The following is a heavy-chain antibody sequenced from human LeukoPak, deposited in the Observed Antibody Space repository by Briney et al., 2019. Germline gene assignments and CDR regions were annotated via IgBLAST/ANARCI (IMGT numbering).Heavy chain of an antibody. Sequence: PSETLSLTCTVSGGSIRSSYYYWGWIRQPPGKGLEWIGYIYYSGSTNYNPSLKSRVTISVDTSKNQFSLKLSSVTAADTAVYYCARSAAPTEDYYFDYWGQGTLVTVSS. J-gene: IGHJ4*02. CDR3: ARSAAPTEDYYFDY. V-gene: IGHV4-61*05. D-gene: IGHD6-13*01. CDR2: IYYSGST. CDR1: GGSIRSSYYY.